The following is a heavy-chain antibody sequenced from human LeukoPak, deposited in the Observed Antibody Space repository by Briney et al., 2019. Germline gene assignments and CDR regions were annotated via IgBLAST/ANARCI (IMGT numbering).Heavy chain of an antibody. CDR2: IYYSGST. J-gene: IGHJ4*02. CDR3: ARSRFDYPFDY. Sequence: SETLSLTCTVSGGSISSYYWSWIRQPPGKGLEWIGHIYYSGSTNYNPSLKSRVTISVDTSKNQFSLKLSSVTAADTAVYYCARSRFDYPFDYWGQGTLVTVSS. CDR1: GGSISSYY. D-gene: IGHD3-9*01. V-gene: IGHV4-59*01.